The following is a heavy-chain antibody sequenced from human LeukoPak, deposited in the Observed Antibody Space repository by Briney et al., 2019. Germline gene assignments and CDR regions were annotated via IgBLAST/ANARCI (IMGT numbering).Heavy chain of an antibody. CDR1: GYSISSGFY. V-gene: IGHV4-38-2*02. Sequence: SETLSLTCTVSGYSISSGFYWGWIRQPPGKGLEWIGSISHSGSTDYNPSHKSRVTISVDTSKNQFSLKLSSVTAADTAVYYCAKTPYGSGSYSMDVWGKGTTVTISS. D-gene: IGHD3-10*01. J-gene: IGHJ6*03. CDR3: AKTPYGSGSYSMDV. CDR2: ISHSGST.